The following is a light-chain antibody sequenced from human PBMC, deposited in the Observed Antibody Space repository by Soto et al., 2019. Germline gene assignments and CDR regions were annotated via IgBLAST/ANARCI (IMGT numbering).Light chain of an antibody. CDR3: QSYDSSLSGWV. CDR2: GNS. V-gene: IGLV1-40*01. Sequence: QSALTQPPSVSGAPGQRVTISCTGSSSNVGAGFHVHWYQQLPGTAPKLLIYGNSNRPSGVPDRFSGSKSVTSASLTITGLQAEDGADYYCQSYDSSLSGWVFGGGTKLTVL. CDR1: SSNVGAGFH. J-gene: IGLJ3*02.